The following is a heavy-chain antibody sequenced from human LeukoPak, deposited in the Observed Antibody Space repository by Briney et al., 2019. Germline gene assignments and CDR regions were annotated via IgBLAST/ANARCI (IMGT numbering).Heavy chain of an antibody. CDR3: ARHRMYYYDSSGRGVADAFDI. J-gene: IGHJ3*02. Sequence: KASETLSFTCTVSGGSISSSSYYWGWIRQPRGKGLEWIGSIYYSGSTYYNPSLKSRVTISVDTSKNQFSLKLSSVTAADTAVYYCARHRMYYYDSSGRGVADAFDIWGQGTMVTVSS. D-gene: IGHD3-22*01. V-gene: IGHV4-39*01. CDR1: GGSISSSSYY. CDR2: IYYSGST.